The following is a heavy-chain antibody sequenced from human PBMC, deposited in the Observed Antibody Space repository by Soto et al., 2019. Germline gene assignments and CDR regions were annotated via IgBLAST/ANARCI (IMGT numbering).Heavy chain of an antibody. CDR3: EKDLGLQNWFDT. Sequence: EVQLLESGGGLVQPGGSLRLSCAASGFTFSSYAMSWVRQAPGKGLEWVSAISGSGGSTYYADSVKGRFTISRDNSKNTLDLQMNSLRAEDTAVYYCEKDLGLQNWFDTWGQGTLVTVSS. J-gene: IGHJ5*02. V-gene: IGHV3-23*01. CDR2: ISGSGGST. CDR1: GFTFSSYA. D-gene: IGHD2-21*01.